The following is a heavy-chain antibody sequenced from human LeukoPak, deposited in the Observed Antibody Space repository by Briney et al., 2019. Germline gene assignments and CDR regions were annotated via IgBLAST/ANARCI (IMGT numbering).Heavy chain of an antibody. V-gene: IGHV1-69*05. CDR1: GGTFSSNA. CDR3: ARADAAYDFWSGYYFDY. Sequence: SVKVSCKASGGTFSSNAISWVRQAPGQGLEWMGGIIPIFGTANYAQKFQGRVTITTDESTSTAYMELSSLRSEDTAVYYCARADAAYDFWSGYYFDYWGQGTLVTVSS. J-gene: IGHJ4*02. D-gene: IGHD3-3*01. CDR2: IIPIFGTA.